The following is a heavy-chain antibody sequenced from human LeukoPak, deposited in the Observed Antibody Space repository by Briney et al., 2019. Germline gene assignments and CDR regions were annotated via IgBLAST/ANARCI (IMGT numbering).Heavy chain of an antibody. J-gene: IGHJ4*02. Sequence: SETLSLTCAVYGGSFSGYYWSWIRQPPGKGLEWIGEINHSGSTNYNPSLKSRVTISVDTSKNQFSLKLGSVTAADTAVHYCARDPTVVPAAMTVGFDYWGQGTLVTVSS. V-gene: IGHV4-34*01. D-gene: IGHD2-2*01. CDR2: INHSGST. CDR3: ARDPTVVPAAMTVGFDY. CDR1: GGSFSGYY.